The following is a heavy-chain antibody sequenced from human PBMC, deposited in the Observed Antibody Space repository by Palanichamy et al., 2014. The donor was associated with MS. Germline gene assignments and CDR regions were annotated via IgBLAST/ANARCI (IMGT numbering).Heavy chain of an antibody. Sequence: EVQLVESGGDVVQPGGSLRLSCAASGFTFSGYWMHWVRQAPGKGLIWVARTDNDGSATSYADSVKGRFTVSRDNAKNTLYLEMNSLSAEDTAVYFCAGDKAPGYFDYWGQGTLVTVSS. CDR1: GFTFSGYW. CDR3: AGDKAPGYFDY. V-gene: IGHV3-74*01. J-gene: IGHJ4*02. D-gene: IGHD6-13*01. CDR2: TDNDGSAT.